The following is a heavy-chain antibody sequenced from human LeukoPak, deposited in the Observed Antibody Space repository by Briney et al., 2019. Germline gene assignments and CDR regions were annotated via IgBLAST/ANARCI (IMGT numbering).Heavy chain of an antibody. CDR3: AREGADAFDI. V-gene: IGHV4-39*07. D-gene: IGHD1-26*01. Sequence: TSETLSLTCTVSGGSISSSSYYWGWIRQPPGKGLEWIGSIYYSGSTYYNPSLKSRVTISVDTSKNQFSLKLSSVTAADTAVYYCAREGADAFDIWGQGTMVTVSS. CDR2: IYYSGST. CDR1: GGSISSSSYY. J-gene: IGHJ3*02.